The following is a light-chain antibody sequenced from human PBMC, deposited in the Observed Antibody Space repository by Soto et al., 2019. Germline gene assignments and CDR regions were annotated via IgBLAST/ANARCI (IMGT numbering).Light chain of an antibody. CDR2: ADN. J-gene: IGLJ2*01. Sequence: QSVLTQTPSVSGAPGQKITMSCTGSSSNIGAGYDVHWYQQVPGAAPRLLIYADNNRPSGVPDRFSASKSGTSASLAITGLQGEDEANYYCPSYDTSLSGVIFGAGTKVTVL. CDR1: SSNIGAGYD. CDR3: PSYDTSLSGVI. V-gene: IGLV1-40*01.